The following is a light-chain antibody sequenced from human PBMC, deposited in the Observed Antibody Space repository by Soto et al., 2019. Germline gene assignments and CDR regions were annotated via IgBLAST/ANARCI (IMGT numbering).Light chain of an antibody. CDR2: DVT. Sequence: QSVLTQPASVSGSPGQSITISCTGTGSDVGGYNYVSWYQHHPGKPPKLIIYDVTNRPSGVSNPFSGSKSGNTASLTISGLQPGDEADYYCSSYTTSNTRQIVFGTGTKVTVL. CDR1: GSDVGGYNY. V-gene: IGLV2-14*03. J-gene: IGLJ1*01. CDR3: SSYTTSNTRQIV.